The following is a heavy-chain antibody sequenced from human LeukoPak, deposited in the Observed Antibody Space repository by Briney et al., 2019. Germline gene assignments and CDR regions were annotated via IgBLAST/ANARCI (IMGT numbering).Heavy chain of an antibody. CDR2: ISSSGSTI. V-gene: IGHV3-48*03. CDR3: ARDRLAVVDY. D-gene: IGHD6-19*01. CDR1: GFTFSSYE. J-gene: IGHJ4*02. Sequence: PVGSLRLSCAASGFTFSSYEMNWVRQAPGKGLEWVSYISSSGSTIYYADSVKGRFTISRDNAKNSPYLQMNSLRAEDTAVYYCARDRLAVVDYWGQGTLVTVSS.